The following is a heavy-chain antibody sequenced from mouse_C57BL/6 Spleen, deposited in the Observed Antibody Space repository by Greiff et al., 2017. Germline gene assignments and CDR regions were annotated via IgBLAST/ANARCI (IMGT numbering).Heavy chain of an antibody. D-gene: IGHD2-5*01. CDR2: ISDGGSYT. Sequence: EVQLVESGGGLVKPGGSLKLSCAASGFTFSSYAMSWVRQTPEQRLEWVATISDGGSYTYYPDNVKGRFTISRDNAKNNLYLQMSHLKSEDTAMYYCASAYYSNSRWFAYWGQGTLVTVSA. V-gene: IGHV5-4*01. CDR3: ASAYYSNSRWFAY. J-gene: IGHJ3*01. CDR1: GFTFSSYA.